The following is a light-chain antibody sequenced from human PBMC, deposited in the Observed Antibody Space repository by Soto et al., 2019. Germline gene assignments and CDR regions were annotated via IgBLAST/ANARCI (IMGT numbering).Light chain of an antibody. CDR1: RSDIGFYNY. Sequence: LTQPASLSGSPGQSITISCTGTRSDIGFYNYVSWYQQYPGTAPRLIIYDVTYRPTGVSDRFSGSKSGITAALTISGLQPDDEADYYCASYRQTNTFVFGTGTKVTVL. CDR2: DVT. V-gene: IGLV2-14*03. J-gene: IGLJ1*01. CDR3: ASYRQTNTFV.